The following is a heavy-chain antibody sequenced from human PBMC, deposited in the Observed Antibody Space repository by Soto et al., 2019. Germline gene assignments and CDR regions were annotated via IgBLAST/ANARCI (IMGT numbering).Heavy chain of an antibody. CDR2: ISAYNGNT. Sequence: ASVKVSCKASGYTFTSYGISWVRQAPGQGLEWMGWISAYNGNTNYAQKLQGRVTMTTDTSTSTAYMELRSLRSDDTAVYYCARGAPVSAPSGYSYGAGAFDIWGQGTMVTVSS. V-gene: IGHV1-18*01. J-gene: IGHJ3*02. CDR3: ARGAPVSAPSGYSYGAGAFDI. D-gene: IGHD5-18*01. CDR1: GYTFTSYG.